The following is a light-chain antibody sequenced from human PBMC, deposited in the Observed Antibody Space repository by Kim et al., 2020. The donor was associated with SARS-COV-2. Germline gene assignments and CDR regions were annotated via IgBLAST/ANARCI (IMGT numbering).Light chain of an antibody. CDR1: SRRSYY. Sequence: AMGQTVRITSQGDSRRSYYASWYQQKPGQAPVLVFYGKNNRPSGIPDRFSGSYSGNTASLTITAAQAEDEADYYCNSRESSANHWMFGGGTQLTVL. V-gene: IGLV3-19*01. CDR2: GKN. J-gene: IGLJ3*02. CDR3: NSRESSANHWM.